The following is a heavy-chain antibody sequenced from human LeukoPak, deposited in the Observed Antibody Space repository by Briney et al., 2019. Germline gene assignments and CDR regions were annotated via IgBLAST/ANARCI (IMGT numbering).Heavy chain of an antibody. D-gene: IGHD1-26*01. J-gene: IGHJ6*03. V-gene: IGHV1-2*02. Sequence: ASVKVSCKASGYTFNNYYMHWVRQAPGQGLEWMGWINPKSGATNYAQKFQGRVTMTRDTSISTAYMELRRLTSDDTAVYYCARTRGRDSYHYYYYMDVWGKGTTVTVSS. CDR2: INPKSGAT. CDR3: ARTRGRDSYHYYYYMDV. CDR1: GYTFNNYY.